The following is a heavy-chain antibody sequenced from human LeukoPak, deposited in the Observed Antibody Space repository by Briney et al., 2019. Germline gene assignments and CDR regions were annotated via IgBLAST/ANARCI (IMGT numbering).Heavy chain of an antibody. D-gene: IGHD1-7*01. V-gene: IGHV4-59*01. CDR3: ARVGTGTSYYYYMDV. CDR1: GGSISSYY. CDR2: IYYSGST. Sequence: SETLSLTCTVSGGSISSYYWSWIRQPPGKGLEWIGYIYYSGSTNYNTSLKSRVTISVDTSKNQFSLKLSSVTAADTAVYYCARVGTGTSYYYYMDVWGKGTTVTVSS. J-gene: IGHJ6*03.